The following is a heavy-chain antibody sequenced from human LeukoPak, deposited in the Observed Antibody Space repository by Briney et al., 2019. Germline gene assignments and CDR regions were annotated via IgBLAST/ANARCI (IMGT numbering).Heavy chain of an antibody. D-gene: IGHD1-1*01. CDR1: GGSISSYY. J-gene: IGHJ3*02. CDR3: TTDRTLDAFDI. Sequence: ETLSLTCTVSGGSISSYYWSWVRQAPGKGLEWVGRIKSKTDGGTTDYAAPVKGRSTISRDDSKNTLYLQMNSLKAEDTAVYYCTTDRTLDAFDIWGQGTMVTVSS. V-gene: IGHV3-15*01. CDR2: IKSKTDGGTT.